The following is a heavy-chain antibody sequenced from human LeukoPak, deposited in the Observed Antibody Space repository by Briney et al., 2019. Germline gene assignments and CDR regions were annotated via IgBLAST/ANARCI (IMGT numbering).Heavy chain of an antibody. CDR1: GYTFTSYD. Sequence: ASVKVSCKASGYTFTSYDINWVRQATGQGLEWMGWMNPNSGNTGYAQKFQGRVTMTRNTSISTAYMELSSLRSEDTAVYYCARGLRVTIFGVVIPRRWFDPWGQGTLVTVSS. V-gene: IGHV1-8*01. J-gene: IGHJ5*02. CDR3: ARGLRVTIFGVVIPRRWFDP. D-gene: IGHD3-3*01. CDR2: MNPNSGNT.